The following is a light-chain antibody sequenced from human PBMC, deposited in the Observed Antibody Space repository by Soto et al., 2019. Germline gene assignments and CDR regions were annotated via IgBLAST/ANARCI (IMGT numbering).Light chain of an antibody. CDR1: QSVDSW. J-gene: IGKJ1*01. Sequence: DIQMTQSPSTLSASIGDRVTITCRASQSVDSWLAWYQQQPGKAPKLLIYKASSLQTGVPSRFSGSGSGTEFTLTISSLQPDDFATYYCQRYGDYSRVFGQGTKVEIK. V-gene: IGKV1-5*03. CDR3: QRYGDYSRV. CDR2: KAS.